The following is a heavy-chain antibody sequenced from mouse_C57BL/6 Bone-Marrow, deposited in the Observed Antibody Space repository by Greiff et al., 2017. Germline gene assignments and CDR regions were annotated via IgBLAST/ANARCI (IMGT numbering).Heavy chain of an antibody. J-gene: IGHJ1*03. CDR2: IDPENGDT. CDR3: TTFYCDYDGPPYWYWDV. CDR1: GFNIKDDY. D-gene: IGHD2-4*01. Sequence: EVQLQQSGAELVRPGASVKLSCTASGFNIKDDYMHWVKQRPEQGLEWIGWIDPENGDTEYASKFQGKATITADPSSNTAYLQLRGLTSADTAVCYCTTFYCDYDGPPYWYWDVWGTGATVTVAS. V-gene: IGHV14-4*01.